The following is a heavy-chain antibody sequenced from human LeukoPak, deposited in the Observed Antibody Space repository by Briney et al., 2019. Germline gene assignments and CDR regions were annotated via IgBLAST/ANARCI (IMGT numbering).Heavy chain of an antibody. CDR3: ARQIAVVEPTDPNWFDS. J-gene: IGHJ5*01. V-gene: IGHV4-59*08. D-gene: IGHD2-21*01. Sequence: SETLSLTCTVSGGSVSSYYWSWIRQPPGKGLEWIGYIYDIGSTKYNPSLKSRVTMSVDTSKNQFSLRLTSVTAADTAVYYCARQIAVVEPTDPNWFDSWGQGTLVTVSS. CDR1: GGSVSSYY. CDR2: IYDIGST.